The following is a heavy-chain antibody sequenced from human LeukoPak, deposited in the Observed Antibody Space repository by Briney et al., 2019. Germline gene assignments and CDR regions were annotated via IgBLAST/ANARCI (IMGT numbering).Heavy chain of an antibody. D-gene: IGHD6-6*01. J-gene: IGHJ5*02. CDR2: INEDGSKK. CDR1: GFTFRNYW. Sequence: GGSLRLSCAVSGFTFRNYWMIWVRQAPGKGLEWVANINEDGSKKYYVGSVEGRSTISRDDAKNSLFLQMNSLRDEDTGVYYCATSTYSSSPSWGQGTLVSVSS. V-gene: IGHV3-7*01. CDR3: ATSTYSSSPS.